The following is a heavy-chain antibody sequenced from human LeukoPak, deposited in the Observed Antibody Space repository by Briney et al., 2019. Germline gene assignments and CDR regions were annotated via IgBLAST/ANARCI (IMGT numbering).Heavy chain of an antibody. D-gene: IGHD4-23*01. V-gene: IGHV4-59*01. CDR1: GGSISSYY. Sequence: SETLSLTCTVSGGSISSYYCSWIRQPPGKALEWIGYIYYTGTTNYNPSLKSRVTISVDTSKNQFSLKLSSVTAADTALYYCARGYGQSRVANWGQGTLVTVSS. J-gene: IGHJ4*02. CDR3: ARGYGQSRVAN. CDR2: IYYTGTT.